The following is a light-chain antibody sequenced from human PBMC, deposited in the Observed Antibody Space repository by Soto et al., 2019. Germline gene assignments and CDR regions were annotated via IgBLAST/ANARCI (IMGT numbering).Light chain of an antibody. V-gene: IGKV3-20*01. CDR3: QQYGTSPRLA. J-gene: IGKJ4*01. Sequence: EIVLTQSPGTLSVSPGESATLSCRASQSVNSHLAWYQQKPGQAPRLLIYGVSGRATGIPDRFSGSGSGTDFTLTISRLEPEDFAVYYCQQYGTSPRLACGGGTKVEIK. CDR2: GVS. CDR1: QSVNSH.